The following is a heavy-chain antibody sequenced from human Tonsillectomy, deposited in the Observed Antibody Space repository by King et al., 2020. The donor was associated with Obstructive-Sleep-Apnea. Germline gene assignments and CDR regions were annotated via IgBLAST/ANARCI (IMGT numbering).Heavy chain of an antibody. J-gene: IGHJ6*02. Sequence: VQLVESGGGVVQPGRSLRLSCAVSGFSFSSYAMHWVRQAPGKGLEWVAVISYDGSNKHYADSVKGRFTISRYNSKNTLYLQMNRLRAEDTAVYYCARRRVRGATYYYGMDVWGQGTTVTVSS. CDR1: GFSFSSYA. CDR3: ARRRVRGATYYYGMDV. D-gene: IGHD3-10*01. V-gene: IGHV3-30-3*01. CDR2: ISYDGSNK.